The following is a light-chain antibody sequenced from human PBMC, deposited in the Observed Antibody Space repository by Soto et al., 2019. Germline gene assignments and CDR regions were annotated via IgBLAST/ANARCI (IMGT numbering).Light chain of an antibody. J-gene: IGKJ1*01. Sequence: EIVLTQSPGTLSLSPGERATLSCRASQSVSSSDLAWYQQKPGQAPRLLIYGASSRATGIPDRFSGSGSGTEFTLTISGLQSDDFAVYYCQQYNNWPRRTFGQGTKVDNK. V-gene: IGKV3-20*01. CDR2: GAS. CDR1: QSVSSSD. CDR3: QQYNNWPRRT.